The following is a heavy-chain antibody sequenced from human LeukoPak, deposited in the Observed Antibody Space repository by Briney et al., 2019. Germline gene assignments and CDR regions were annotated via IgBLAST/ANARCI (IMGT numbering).Heavy chain of an antibody. Sequence: PGGSLRLSCVASGFTLSTNYMSWVRQAPGKGPEWLSVLYRGGTTYYAGSVKGRFTISRDDSKNTLYLQMYSLRAEDTAVYYCARDYYYNEGGQPVRLDYWGQGTLVTVSS. D-gene: IGHD3-10*01. V-gene: IGHV3-66*01. CDR2: LYRGGTT. J-gene: IGHJ4*02. CDR1: GFTLSTNY. CDR3: ARDYYYNEGGQPVRLDY.